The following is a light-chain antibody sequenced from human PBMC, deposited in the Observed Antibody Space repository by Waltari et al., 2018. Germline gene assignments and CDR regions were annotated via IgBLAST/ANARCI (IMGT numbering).Light chain of an antibody. J-gene: IGKJ4*01. V-gene: IGKV3-15*01. CDR1: LGDNTD. CDR2: SAS. Sequence: IVMTQSPVALSVSPGERARLSCRGSLGDNTDIPLYRQKPGQAPRLLIYSASSRATGSPARFSGSGSGTEFTLTISSLQSEDFAVYYCQQYNAWPPSLTFGGGTKVEIK. CDR3: QQYNAWPPSLT.